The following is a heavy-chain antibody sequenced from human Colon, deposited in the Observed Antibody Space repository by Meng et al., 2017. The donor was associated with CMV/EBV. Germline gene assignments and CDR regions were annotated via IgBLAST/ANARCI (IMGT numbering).Heavy chain of an antibody. Sequence: QVRLPGSGPGLVKPSQTLSLRCTVSGGSISSVDYYWSWIRQPPGKGLEWIGYIYYSGSTYYNPSLKSRVTISVDTSKNQFSLKLSSVTAADTAVYYCARGADYGGNPLDYWGQGTLVTVSS. J-gene: IGHJ4*02. CDR1: GGSISSVDYY. CDR3: ARGADYGGNPLDY. D-gene: IGHD4-23*01. CDR2: IYYSGST. V-gene: IGHV4-30-4*08.